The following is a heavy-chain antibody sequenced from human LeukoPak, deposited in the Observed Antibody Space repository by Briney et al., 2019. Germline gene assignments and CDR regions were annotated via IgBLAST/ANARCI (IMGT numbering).Heavy chain of an antibody. J-gene: IGHJ6*03. D-gene: IGHD2/OR15-2a*01. CDR1: GFTFSRYW. CDR3: ARGEFGDYYYFYMDV. Sequence: GGSLRLSCEAAGFTFSRYWMNWVRQAPGKGLEWVSSITSSNNYIYYGDSVKGRFTISRDDAKNSLFLQMNSLRAEDTATYYCARGEFGDYYYFYMDVWGKGTTVTVSS. V-gene: IGHV3-21*01. CDR2: ITSSNNYI.